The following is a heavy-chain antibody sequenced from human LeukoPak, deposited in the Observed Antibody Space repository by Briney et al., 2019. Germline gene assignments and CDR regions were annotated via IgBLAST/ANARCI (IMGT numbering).Heavy chain of an antibody. V-gene: IGHV3-21*04. D-gene: IGHD2-15*01. CDR2: ISSSSSYI. CDR3: ARGPLYCSGGSCYTPFDY. CDR1: GFTFSSYS. J-gene: IGHJ4*02. Sequence: PGGSLRLSCAASGFTFSSYSMNWVRQAPGKGLEWVSSISSSSSYIYYADSVKGRFTISRDNAKNSLYLQMNSLRAEDTAVYYCARGPLYCSGGSCYTPFDYWGQGTLVTVSS.